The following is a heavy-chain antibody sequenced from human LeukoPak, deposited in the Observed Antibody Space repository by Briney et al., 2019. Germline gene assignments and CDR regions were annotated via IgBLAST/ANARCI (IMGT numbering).Heavy chain of an antibody. CDR1: GGSFSGYY. CDR3: ARERYWFDP. Sequence: PSETLSLTCAVYGGSFSGYYWSWIRQPPGKGLEWIGEINHSGSTNYNPSLKSRLTISVDTSKNQFSLKLSSVTAADTAVYYCARERYWFDPWGQGTLVTVSS. CDR2: INHSGST. J-gene: IGHJ5*02. V-gene: IGHV4-34*01.